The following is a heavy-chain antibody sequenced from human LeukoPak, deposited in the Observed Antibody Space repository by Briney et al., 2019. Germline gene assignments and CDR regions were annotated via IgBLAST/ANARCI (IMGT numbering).Heavy chain of an antibody. J-gene: IGHJ6*04. CDR3: AELGITMIGGV. V-gene: IGHV3-23*01. CDR2: ISGSGGST. CDR1: GFTFSSYG. D-gene: IGHD3-10*02. Sequence: GGTLRLSCAASGFTFSSYGMSWVRQAPGKGLEWVSAISGSGGSTHYADSVKGRFTISRDNAKNSLYLQMNSLRAEDTAVYYCAELGITMIGGVWGKGTTVTISS.